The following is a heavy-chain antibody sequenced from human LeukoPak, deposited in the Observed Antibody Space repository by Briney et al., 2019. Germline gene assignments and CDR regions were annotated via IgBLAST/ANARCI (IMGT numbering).Heavy chain of an antibody. J-gene: IGHJ4*02. V-gene: IGHV3-74*01. CDR1: GFTFSRYW. D-gene: IGHD3-9*01. Sequence: GGSLRLSCAASGFTFSRYWMHWVRQAPGTGLVWVSRIHNDGSSTSYADSVKGRFTISRDNAKNTVYRQMNSLRAEDTAAYYCARGMYYDILTGPLGFDYWGQGTLVTVSS. CDR2: IHNDGSST. CDR3: ARGMYYDILTGPLGFDY.